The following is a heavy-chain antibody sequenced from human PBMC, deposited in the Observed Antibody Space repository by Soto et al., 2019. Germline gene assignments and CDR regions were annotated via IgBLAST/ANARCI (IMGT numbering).Heavy chain of an antibody. CDR2: ISYDGSNK. CDR1: GFTFSSYG. Sequence: QVQLVESGGGVVQPGRSLRLSCAASGFTFSSYGMHWVRQAPGKGLEWVAVISYDGSNKYYADSVKGRFTISRDNSKNTLSLQMNSLRAEDTAVYYGAKPPGPNSSGWYYFDYWGQGTLVTVSS. CDR3: AKPPGPNSSGWYYFDY. D-gene: IGHD6-19*01. J-gene: IGHJ4*02. V-gene: IGHV3-30*18.